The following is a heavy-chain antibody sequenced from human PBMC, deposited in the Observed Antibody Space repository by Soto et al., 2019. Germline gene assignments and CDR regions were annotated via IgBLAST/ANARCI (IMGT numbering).Heavy chain of an antibody. D-gene: IGHD1-26*01. CDR2: INPNSGGT. CDR1: GYTFTGYY. J-gene: IGHJ4*02. Sequence: ASVKVSCKASGYTFTGYYMHWVRQAPGQGLEWMGWINPNSGGTNYAQKFQGWVTMTRDTSISTAYMELSRLRSDDTAVYYCARVYSGSSLSFDHWGQGTLVTVSS. CDR3: ARVYSGSSLSFDH. V-gene: IGHV1-2*04.